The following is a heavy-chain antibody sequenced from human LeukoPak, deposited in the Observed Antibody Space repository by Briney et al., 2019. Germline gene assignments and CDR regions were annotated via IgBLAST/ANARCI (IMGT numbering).Heavy chain of an antibody. D-gene: IGHD2-21*01. CDR2: ISSSGSTI. V-gene: IGHV3-11*01. J-gene: IGHJ4*02. CDR3: AILLTKRY. Sequence: GVSLRLSCAASGFTFSDYYMSWLRQAPGKGLVGVSYISSSGSTIYYADSVKGRLTIHSDNGKNSLYLQMNSQRAEDRVVYYCAILLTKRYWRQGTLL. CDR1: GFTFSDYY.